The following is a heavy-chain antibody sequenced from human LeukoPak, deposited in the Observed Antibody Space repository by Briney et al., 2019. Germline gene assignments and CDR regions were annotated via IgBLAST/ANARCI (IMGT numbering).Heavy chain of an antibody. Sequence: ASVKVSCKASGYTFTGYYMHWVRQAPGQGLEWMGRINPNSGGTNYAQKLQGRVTMTTDTSTSTAYMELRSLRSDDTAVYYCARVRWLPDPYYFDYWGQGTLVTVSS. CDR3: ARVRWLPDPYYFDY. V-gene: IGHV1-2*06. CDR1: GYTFTGYY. J-gene: IGHJ4*02. CDR2: INPNSGGT. D-gene: IGHD5-24*01.